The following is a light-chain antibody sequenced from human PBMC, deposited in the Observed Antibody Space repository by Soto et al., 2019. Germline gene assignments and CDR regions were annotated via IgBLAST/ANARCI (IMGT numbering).Light chain of an antibody. CDR2: AAS. V-gene: IGKV1-9*01. CDR1: QGITTS. CDR3: QQLSSFPLS. J-gene: IGKJ3*01. Sequence: DIPLTQSPSFLSAFVGDRVTITCRASQGITTSLAWYQQKPGKAPKLLISAASTLQSGVPSRFSGSGSGTEFPLTISSLQPEDFATYYCQQLSSFPLSIGPGTNVDIK.